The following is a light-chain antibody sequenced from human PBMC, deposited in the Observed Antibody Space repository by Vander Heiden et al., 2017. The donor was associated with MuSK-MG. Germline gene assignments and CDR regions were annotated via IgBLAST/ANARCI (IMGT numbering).Light chain of an antibody. J-gene: IGKJ1*01. CDR2: GAS. V-gene: IGKV3-20*01. CDR1: QSVSSSY. Sequence: EIVLTQSPGTLSLSPGERATLSCRASQSVSSSYLAWYQQKPGQAPRLLIYGASSSATGIPDRFSGSGSGTDFTLTISRLVPEDFAVYYCQQDGSSSWTFGQGTKVEIK. CDR3: QQDGSSSWT.